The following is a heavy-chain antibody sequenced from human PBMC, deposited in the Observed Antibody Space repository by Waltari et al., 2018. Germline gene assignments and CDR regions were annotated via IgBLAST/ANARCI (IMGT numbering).Heavy chain of an antibody. CDR2: MFSSEST. CDR1: SASIDSLH. CDR3: ASEFYYGSGSYFDS. J-gene: IGHJ4*02. Sequence: QVQLQESGPGLVRPSETLSLTCRVSSASIDSLHWNWIRQPAGKGLEWIGRMFSSESTNYNPSLKSRITMSIDTSKNQFSLNLKSVTAADTGVYFCASEFYYGSGSYFDSWGQGTLVIVSS. D-gene: IGHD3-10*01. V-gene: IGHV4-4*07.